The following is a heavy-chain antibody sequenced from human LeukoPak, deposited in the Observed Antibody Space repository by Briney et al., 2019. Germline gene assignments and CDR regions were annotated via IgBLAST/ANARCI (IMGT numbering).Heavy chain of an antibody. CDR3: ARGGSGGRALDI. Sequence: SQTLSLTCAISGVTVSSNSAAWNWITQSPSRGLEWLGRRYSRSKWYNDYAVSVKSRITINPDTSKNQFSLQLNSVTPEDTAVYYCARGGSGGRALDICGQGTMVTVSS. CDR2: RYSRSKWYN. D-gene: IGHD3-16*01. CDR1: GVTVSSNSAA. V-gene: IGHV6-1*01. J-gene: IGHJ3*02.